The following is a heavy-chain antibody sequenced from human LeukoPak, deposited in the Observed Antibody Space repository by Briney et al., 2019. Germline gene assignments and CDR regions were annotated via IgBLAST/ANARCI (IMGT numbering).Heavy chain of an antibody. J-gene: IGHJ4*02. CDR1: GYTFTKYA. V-gene: IGHV1-2*02. D-gene: IGHD3-9*01. CDR2: INPNSGGT. Sequence: ASVKVSCKASGYTFTKYAVNWVRQAPGQGLQWMGWINPNSGGTNYAQKFQGRVTMTRDTSISTAYMELRRLRSDATAVYYWARGGGGVLTGYTQRYYFDYWGQGTLVTVSS. CDR3: ARGGGGVLTGYTQRYYFDY.